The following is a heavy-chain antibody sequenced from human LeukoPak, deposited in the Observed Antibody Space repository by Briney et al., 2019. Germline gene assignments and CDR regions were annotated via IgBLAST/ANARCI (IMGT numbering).Heavy chain of an antibody. CDR3: ASNLSTSSYWYFDL. V-gene: IGHV3-23*01. CDR1: GFTFSSYA. Sequence: GGSLRLSCAASGFTFSSYAMSWVRQAPGKGLEWVSAISGSGGSTYYADSVKSRFTISRDNSKNTLFLQMNSLRAEDTAVYYCASNLSTSSYWYFDLWGRGTLVTVSS. CDR2: ISGSGGST. D-gene: IGHD1-1*01. J-gene: IGHJ2*01.